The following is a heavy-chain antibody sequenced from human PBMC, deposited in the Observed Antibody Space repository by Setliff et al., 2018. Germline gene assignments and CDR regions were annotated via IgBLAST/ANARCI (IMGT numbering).Heavy chain of an antibody. V-gene: IGHV4-30-4*08. CDR1: GGSISSGDYY. J-gene: IGHJ4*02. D-gene: IGHD4-17*01. CDR2: IYYSGST. CDR3: ARLIYGDYEDY. Sequence: SETLSLTCTVSGGSISSGDYYWSWIRQPPGKGLEWIGYIYYSGSTYHNPSLKIRVTISVDTSKHQFSLKLSSVTAADTAVYYCARLIYGDYEDYWGQGTLVTVSS.